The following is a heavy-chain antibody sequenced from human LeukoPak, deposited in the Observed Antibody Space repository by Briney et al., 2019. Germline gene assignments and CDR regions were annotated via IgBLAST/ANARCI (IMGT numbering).Heavy chain of an antibody. Sequence: PGGSLRLSCAASGFTFSSYWMSWVRQAPGKGLEWVANIKLDGSEKYYVDSVKGRFTISRDNAKNSLYLQMNSPRAEDTAVYYCTRERDHAGYSYFDYWGQGTLVTVSS. D-gene: IGHD4-11*01. CDR3: TRERDHAGYSYFDY. J-gene: IGHJ4*02. CDR2: IKLDGSEK. V-gene: IGHV3-7*01. CDR1: GFTFSSYW.